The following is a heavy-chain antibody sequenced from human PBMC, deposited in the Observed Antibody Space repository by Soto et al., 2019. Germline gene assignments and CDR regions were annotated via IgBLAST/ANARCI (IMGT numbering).Heavy chain of an antibody. CDR1: GYTFTSYA. D-gene: IGHD6-6*01. CDR2: INAGNGNT. J-gene: IGHJ6*03. Sequence: ASVNVSCKASGYTFTSYAMHWVRQAPGQRLEWMGWINAGNGNTKYSQKFQGRVTITRDTSASTAYMELSSLRSEDTAVYYCARCRQLDYYYYYMDVWGKGTTVTVSS. CDR3: ARCRQLDYYYYYMDV. V-gene: IGHV1-3*01.